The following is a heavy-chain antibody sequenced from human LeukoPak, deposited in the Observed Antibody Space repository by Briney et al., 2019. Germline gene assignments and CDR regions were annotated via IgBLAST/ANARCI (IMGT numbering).Heavy chain of an antibody. CDR2: IYPRDSDT. V-gene: IGHV5-51*01. CDR1: VYMSTNYW. J-gene: IGHJ4*02. Sequence: GESLKISCKASVYMSTNYWIGWVRQMPGKGLEWMGIIYPRDSDTRYSPSFQGQVTVSADKSISTAYLQWNTLEASDTAMYYCARRQYSGYDFDFWGQGTLVTVSS. D-gene: IGHD5-12*01. CDR3: ARRQYSGYDFDF.